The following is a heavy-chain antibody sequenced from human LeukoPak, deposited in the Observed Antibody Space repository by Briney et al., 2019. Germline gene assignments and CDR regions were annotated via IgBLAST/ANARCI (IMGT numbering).Heavy chain of an antibody. V-gene: IGHV3-23*01. CDR1: GFTFSSYE. CDR2: INDGGST. CDR3: AKSGQAYHLNQLDY. D-gene: IGHD3-16*01. J-gene: IGHJ4*02. Sequence: PGGSLRLSCAASGFTFSSYEMNWVRQAPGMGLKWVSSINDGGSTYYADSVKGRFTISRDNSKNTLYLQMNSLRVEDTAVYYCAKSGQAYHLNQLDYWDQGTLVTVSS.